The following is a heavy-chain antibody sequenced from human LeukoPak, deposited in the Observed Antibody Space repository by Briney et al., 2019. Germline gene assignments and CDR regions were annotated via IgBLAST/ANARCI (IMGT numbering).Heavy chain of an antibody. Sequence: ASVKVSCKASGYSFVGYGITWVRQAPGQGLEWMGWFNPENGNTNYAQKVQGRVTMTADTSTSTAYMELRSLRSDDTAVYYCARDAPTDTYSGYDANAFDIWGQGTMVTVSS. V-gene: IGHV1-18*01. J-gene: IGHJ3*02. CDR1: GYSFVGYG. D-gene: IGHD5-12*01. CDR3: ARDAPTDTYSGYDANAFDI. CDR2: FNPENGNT.